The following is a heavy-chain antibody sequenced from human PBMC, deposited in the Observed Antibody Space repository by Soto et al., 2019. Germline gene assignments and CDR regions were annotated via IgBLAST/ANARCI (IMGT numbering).Heavy chain of an antibody. Sequence: QVQLVQSGPEVRKPGASVKVSCEASGYTFTTSGISWVRQVPGQGLEWMGWISTYNGDTNSAQNFQGRVLMPADTSTGKAYMELMSLKSDDTAVYYCARQGSWPYYYYGLDVWGQGTIVTVSS. V-gene: IGHV1-18*01. J-gene: IGHJ6*02. CDR1: GYTFTTSG. CDR2: ISTYNGDT. CDR3: ARQGSWPYYYYGLDV. D-gene: IGHD1-26*01.